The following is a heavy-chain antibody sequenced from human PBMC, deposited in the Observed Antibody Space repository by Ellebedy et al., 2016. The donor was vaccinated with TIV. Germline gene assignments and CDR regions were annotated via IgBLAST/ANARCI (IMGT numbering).Heavy chain of an antibody. CDR3: ATDKVCFTFDI. J-gene: IGHJ3*02. Sequence: GESLKISCAASGFTFSLNWMYWVRQAPGKGLEWVANINQDGRTTNYVDSVKGRFTISRDNAKNSLYLQLNSLRVDDTAMYYCATDKVCFTFDIWGRGTMVTVSS. CDR2: INQDGRTT. CDR1: GFTFSLNW. V-gene: IGHV3-7*01.